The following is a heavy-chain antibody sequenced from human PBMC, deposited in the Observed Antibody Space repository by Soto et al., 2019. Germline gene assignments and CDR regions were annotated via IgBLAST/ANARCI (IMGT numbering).Heavy chain of an antibody. CDR3: AREVAGATDFFDY. D-gene: IGHD6-25*01. V-gene: IGHV1-18*01. CDR2: ISAYDGNT. Sequence: QVQLVQSGAEVKKLGASVKVSCKASGYTFTTSGVTWVRQAPGQGLEWMGWISAYDGNTNYAQKLQGRVTMTTDTSTSTAYMELRSLRSDDTAVYYCAREVAGATDFFDYWGQGTLVTVSS. J-gene: IGHJ4*02. CDR1: GYTFTTSG.